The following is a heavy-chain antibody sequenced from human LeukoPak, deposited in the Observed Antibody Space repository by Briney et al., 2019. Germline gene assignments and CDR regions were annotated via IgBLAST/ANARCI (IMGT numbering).Heavy chain of an antibody. CDR3: ARGDYYDSSGYSY. Sequence: GGSLRLSCVASGFTFSSYAMHWVRQAPGKGLEWVAVISYDGSSKYHADSVKGRFTISRDNSKNTLYLQMNSLRAEDTAVYYCARGDYYDSSGYSYWGQGTLVTVSS. CDR2: ISYDGSSK. D-gene: IGHD3-22*01. V-gene: IGHV3-30*14. CDR1: GFTFSSYA. J-gene: IGHJ4*02.